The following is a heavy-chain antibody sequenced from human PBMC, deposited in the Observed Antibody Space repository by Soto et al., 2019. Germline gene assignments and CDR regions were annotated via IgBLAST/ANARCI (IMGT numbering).Heavy chain of an antibody. CDR1: GFTFSSYA. V-gene: IGHV3-23*01. CDR2: VSIGGST. CDR3: AKRRGAGGHFDY. D-gene: IGHD2-15*01. Sequence: DVHLLESGGGLVQAEGSLRLSCAASGFTFSSYAMGWVRQGPGKGLEGVAVVSIGGSTHYADSVRGRFTISRDNSKNTLSLQMNSLTAEDTAVYFCAKRRGAGGHFDYWGQGALVTVSS. J-gene: IGHJ4*02.